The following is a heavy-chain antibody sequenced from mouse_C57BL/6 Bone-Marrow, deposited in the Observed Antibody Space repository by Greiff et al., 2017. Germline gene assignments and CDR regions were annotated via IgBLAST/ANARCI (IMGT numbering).Heavy chain of an antibody. J-gene: IGHJ4*01. CDR1: GFTFSDYY. CDR3: ARHEDYYGSLYAMDY. Sequence: EVQGVESGGGLVQPGGSLKLSCAASGFTFSDYYMYWVRQTPEKRLEWVAYISNGGGSTYYPDTVKGRFTISRDNAKNTLYLQMSRLKSEDTAMYYCARHEDYYGSLYAMDYWGQGTSVTVSS. D-gene: IGHD1-1*01. CDR2: ISNGGGST. V-gene: IGHV5-12*01.